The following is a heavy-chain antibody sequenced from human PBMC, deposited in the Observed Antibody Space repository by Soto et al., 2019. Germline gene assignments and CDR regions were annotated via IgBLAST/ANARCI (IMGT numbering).Heavy chain of an antibody. J-gene: IGHJ4*02. D-gene: IGHD5-12*01. CDR2: ISYDGSNK. V-gene: IGHV3-30-3*01. CDR3: ARVATLFDY. CDR1: GFTFSSYA. Sequence: QVQLVESGGGVVQPGRSLRLSCAASGFTFSSYAMHWVRQAPGKGLEWMAVISYDGSNKYYADSVKGRFTISRDNSKNTLYLQMNSLRAEDTAVYYCARVATLFDYWGQGTLVTVSS.